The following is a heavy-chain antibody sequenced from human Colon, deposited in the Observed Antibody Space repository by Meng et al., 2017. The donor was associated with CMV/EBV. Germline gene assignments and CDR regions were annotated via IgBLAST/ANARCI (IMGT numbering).Heavy chain of an antibody. D-gene: IGHD3-16*01. V-gene: IGHV3-66*03. CDR2: IYRTGGT. CDR1: GFTVSSNY. J-gene: IGHJ3*01. Sequence: GGSLSLSCAASGFTVSSNYISWVRQAPGKGLEWVSVIYRTGGTYYADSVKGRFTISRDNSKNTVYFQMNSLRPEDTAVYYCARDWGSSNAFDVWGQGTMVTVSS. CDR3: ARDWGSSNAFDV.